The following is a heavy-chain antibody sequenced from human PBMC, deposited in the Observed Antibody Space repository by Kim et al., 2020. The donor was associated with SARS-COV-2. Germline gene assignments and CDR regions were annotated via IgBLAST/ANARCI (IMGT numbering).Heavy chain of an antibody. CDR1: GFTFSSYG. CDR2: ISYHGNDK. V-gene: IGHV3-30*18. CDR3: AKDWIENYDGEAFAI. D-gene: IGHD3-22*01. J-gene: IGHJ3*02. Sequence: GGSLRLSCAASGFTFSSYGMHWIRQAPGKGLEWVAVISYHGNDKYYADSVKGRFTISRDNSKNTLYLQMNSLRAEDTAVYYCAKDWIENYDGEAFAIMGQGSMVTV.